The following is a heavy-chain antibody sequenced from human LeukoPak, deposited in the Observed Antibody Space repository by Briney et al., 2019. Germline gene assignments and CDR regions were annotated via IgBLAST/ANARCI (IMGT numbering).Heavy chain of an antibody. CDR2: INPSGGST. Sequence: GASVKVSCKASGYTFTSYYMHWVRQAPGQGLEWMGIINPSGGSTSYAQKFQGRVTMTRDTSTSTVYMELSSLRSEDTAVYYCARDSTSLHCSGGSCYPPRPGYYFDYWGQGTLVTVSS. V-gene: IGHV1-46*01. CDR1: GYTFTSYY. D-gene: IGHD2-15*01. CDR3: ARDSTSLHCSGGSCYPPRPGYYFDY. J-gene: IGHJ4*02.